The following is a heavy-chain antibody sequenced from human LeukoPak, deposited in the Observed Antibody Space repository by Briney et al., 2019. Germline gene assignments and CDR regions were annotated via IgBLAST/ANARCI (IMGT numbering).Heavy chain of an antibody. CDR1: GFTFGSYA. CDR2: IYHSGST. D-gene: IGHD1-26*01. Sequence: GSLRLSCAASGFTFGSYAMSWVRQAPGKGLEWIGSIYHSGSTYYNPSLKSRVTISVDTSKNQFSLKLSSVTAADTAVYYCARQLGGIVGATLGWFDPWGQGTLVTVSS. V-gene: IGHV4-38-2*01. CDR3: ARQLGGIVGATLGWFDP. J-gene: IGHJ5*02.